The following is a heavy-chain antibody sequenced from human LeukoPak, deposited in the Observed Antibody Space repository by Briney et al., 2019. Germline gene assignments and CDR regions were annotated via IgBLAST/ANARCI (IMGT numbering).Heavy chain of an antibody. J-gene: IGHJ6*03. CDR3: AKEGHYYYYMDV. V-gene: IGHV3-66*01. CDR2: IYSGGST. CDR1: GFTVSSNY. Sequence: GGSLRLSCVASGFTVSSNYMSWVRQAPGKGLDWVSVIYSGGSTYYADAVKGRFTISRDNSKNTLYLQMNSLRAEDTAVYYCAKEGHYYYYMDVWGKGTTVTVSS.